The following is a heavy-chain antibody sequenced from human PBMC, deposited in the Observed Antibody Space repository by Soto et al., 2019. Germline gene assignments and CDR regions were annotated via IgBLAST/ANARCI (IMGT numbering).Heavy chain of an antibody. CDR1: VLTFDDYG. J-gene: IGHJ3*02. CDR2: ISWNSCSI. Sequence: SGARSVLTFDDYGRHWVHRTPVKGLEWGSGISWNSCSIGYADSVKGRFTISRDNAKNSLYLQMNSLRAEDTALYYCAKDIISGEYQLLSAAFDIWGQGTMVTVSS. CDR3: AKDIISGEYQLLSAAFDI. D-gene: IGHD2-2*01. V-gene: IGHV3-9*01.